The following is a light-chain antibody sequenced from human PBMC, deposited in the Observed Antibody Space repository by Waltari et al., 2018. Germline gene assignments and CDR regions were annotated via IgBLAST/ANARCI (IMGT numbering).Light chain of an antibody. J-gene: IGLJ1*01. Sequence: QSALTQPASVSGTPGQSITISCTGTTSDVGNYDLVSWYQHPPGKAPKLLICEVIKRPSGVSSRFAGSKSGSTASLIISGLQPDDEADYYCCSYAGRGTYVFGSGTKVTVL. CDR1: TSDVGNYDL. CDR3: CSYAGRGTYV. V-gene: IGLV2-23*02. CDR2: EVI.